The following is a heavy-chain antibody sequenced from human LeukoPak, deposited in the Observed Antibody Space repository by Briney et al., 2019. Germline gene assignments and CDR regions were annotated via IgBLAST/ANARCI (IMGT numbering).Heavy chain of an antibody. J-gene: IGHJ4*02. CDR3: ARHVPYGQQLAQDYFDN. CDR1: GASIDSSGHY. V-gene: IGHV4-39*01. Sequence: PSETLSLTCTVSGASIDSSGHYWVWIRQPPGKGLVWVATISSSGTTFYYNPSLKSRVTISTDRSKNHFSLNLSSVTATDTAVYFCARHVPYGQQLAQDYFDNWGQGTLVIVSS. D-gene: IGHD6-13*01. CDR2: ISSSGTTF.